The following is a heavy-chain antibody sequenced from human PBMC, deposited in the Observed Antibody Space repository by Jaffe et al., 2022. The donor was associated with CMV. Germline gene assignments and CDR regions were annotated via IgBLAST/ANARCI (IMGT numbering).Heavy chain of an antibody. V-gene: IGHV3-23*01. Sequence: EVQLLESGGGLVQPGGSLRLSCAASGLRFSSQVISWVRQAPGRGLEWVSKISGSGGSTFYGDSAKGRFTISRDNSKNTVYLQMSSLRVEDTAIYYCAKELADAALDLWGQGTMVTVSS. CDR1: GLRFSSQV. CDR2: ISGSGGST. D-gene: IGHD6-19*01. J-gene: IGHJ3*01. CDR3: AKELADAALDL.